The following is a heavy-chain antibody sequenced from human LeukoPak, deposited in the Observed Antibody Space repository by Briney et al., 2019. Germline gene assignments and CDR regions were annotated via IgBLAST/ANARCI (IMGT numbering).Heavy chain of an antibody. J-gene: IGHJ5*02. D-gene: IGHD3-3*01. Sequence: SQTLSLTCTVSGGSISSGGCYWSWIRQHPGKGLEWIGYIYYSGSTYYNPSLKSRVTISVDTSKNQFSLKLSSVTAADTAVYYCARESQRFLEWKTEFDPWGQGTLVTVSS. V-gene: IGHV4-31*03. CDR3: ARESQRFLEWKTEFDP. CDR2: IYYSGST. CDR1: GGSISSGGCY.